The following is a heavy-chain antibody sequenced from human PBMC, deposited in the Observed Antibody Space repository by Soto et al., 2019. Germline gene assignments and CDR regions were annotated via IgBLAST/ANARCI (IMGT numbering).Heavy chain of an antibody. CDR1: GYTFTSYY. CDR2: INPSGGST. D-gene: IGHD5-12*01. CDR3: ARGKWLRDLDY. J-gene: IGHJ4*02. Sequence: ASVKVSCQASGYTFTSYYMHWVRQAPGQGLEWMGIINPSGGSTTYAQRFQGRVTMTRDTSTSTVYMELSSLRSEDTAVYYCARGKWLRDLDYWGQGTLVTVSS. V-gene: IGHV1-46*03.